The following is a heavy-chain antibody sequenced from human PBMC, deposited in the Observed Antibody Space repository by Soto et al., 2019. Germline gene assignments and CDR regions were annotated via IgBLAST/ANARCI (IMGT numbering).Heavy chain of an antibody. CDR3: ARVGFGSTGWGGYFDY. V-gene: IGHV3-48*02. CDR1: GFTFSNYN. D-gene: IGHD6-19*01. J-gene: IGHJ4*02. CDR2: ISISSTK. Sequence: VQLVESGGGLVQPGGSLGLSCAASGFTFSNYNMNWVRQAPGKGLEWLSYISISSTKYYADSVKGRFTISRDNAKNSLYLQMNSLRDEDTAVYYCARVGFGSTGWGGYFDYWGQGTLVTVSS.